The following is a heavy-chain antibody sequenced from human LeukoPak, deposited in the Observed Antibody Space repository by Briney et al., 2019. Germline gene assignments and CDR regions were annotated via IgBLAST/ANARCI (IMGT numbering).Heavy chain of an antibody. Sequence: PSETLSLTCAVSGFSISSGYYWGWIRQPPGKGLEWIGSFYHSGNTYYNPSLKSRVTISVDTSKNHFSLKLSSVTAADTAVCYCAREVGIATTRDAFDIWGQGTMVTVSS. CDR2: FYHSGNT. D-gene: IGHD1-1*01. CDR3: AREVGIATTRDAFDI. V-gene: IGHV4-38-2*02. J-gene: IGHJ3*02. CDR1: GFSISSGYY.